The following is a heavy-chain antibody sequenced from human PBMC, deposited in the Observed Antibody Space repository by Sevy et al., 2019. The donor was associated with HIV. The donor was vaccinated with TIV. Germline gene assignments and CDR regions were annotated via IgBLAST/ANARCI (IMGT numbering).Heavy chain of an antibody. CDR2: ISGSGGST. D-gene: IGHD4-17*01. Sequence: GGSLRLSCAASGFSFSSYAMSWVCQAPGKGLEWVSAISGSGGSTYYADSVKGRFTISRDNSKNTLYLQMNSLRAEDTAVYYCARPGADGDYVRGPWYYYGMDVWGQGTTVTVSS. V-gene: IGHV3-23*01. CDR3: ARPGADGDYVRGPWYYYGMDV. J-gene: IGHJ6*02. CDR1: GFSFSSYA.